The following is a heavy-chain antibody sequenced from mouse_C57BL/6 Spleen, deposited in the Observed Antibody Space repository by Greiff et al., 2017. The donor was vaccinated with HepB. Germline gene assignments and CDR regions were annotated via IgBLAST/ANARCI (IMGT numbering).Heavy chain of an antibody. CDR1: GFTFNTYA. V-gene: IGHV10-3*01. J-gene: IGHJ4*01. D-gene: IGHD3-2*02. Sequence: EVQRVESGGGLVQPKGSLKLSCAASGFTFNTYAMHWVRQAPGKGLEWVARIRSKSSNYATYYADSVKDRFTISRDDSQSMLYLQMNNLKTEDTAMYYCVREGAAQATYAMDYWGQGTSVTVSS. CDR3: VREGAAQATYAMDY. CDR2: IRSKSSNYAT.